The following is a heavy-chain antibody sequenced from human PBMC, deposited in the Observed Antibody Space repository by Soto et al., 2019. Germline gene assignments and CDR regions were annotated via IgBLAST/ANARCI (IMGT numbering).Heavy chain of an antibody. CDR3: ARDLYHYDILTGYVYYYGMDV. V-gene: IGHV4-61*01. CDR1: GGSVSIGSYY. J-gene: IGHJ6*02. D-gene: IGHD3-9*01. Sequence: SETLSLTCTVSGGSVSIGSYYWSCVRQPPGKGLEWIGYIYYSGSTNYNPSLKSRVTISVDTSKNQFSLKLSSVTAADTAVYYCARDLYHYDILTGYVYYYGMDVWGQGTTVTVSS. CDR2: IYYSGST.